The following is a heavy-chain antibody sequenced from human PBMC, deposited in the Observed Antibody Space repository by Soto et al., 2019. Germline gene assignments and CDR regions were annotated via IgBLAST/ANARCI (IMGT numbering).Heavy chain of an antibody. J-gene: IGHJ5*02. CDR2: GYYGVTT. CDR3: ARDASVGTGWFDP. V-gene: IGHV4-38-2*02. D-gene: IGHD1-1*01. Sequence: SETLTLTCTVSGHSISSGYFWGWVRQPPGKGLEWIGVGYYGVTTYYNPSLKSRVTISVDTSKNQFSLRLTSVTAADTAVYYCARDASVGTGWFDPWGQGILVTVS. CDR1: GHSISSGYF.